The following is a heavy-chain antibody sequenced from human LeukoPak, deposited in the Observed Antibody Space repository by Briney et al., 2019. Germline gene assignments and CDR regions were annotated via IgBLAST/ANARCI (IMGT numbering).Heavy chain of an antibody. CDR1: DVIFSNYA. J-gene: IGHJ4*02. V-gene: IGHV3-23*01. CDR3: AKDPYGSTVTKSAFDY. CDR2: ISGSGATT. Sequence: GGSLRLSCAASDVIFSNYAMSWARQAPGKGLEWVSTISGSGATTYYADSVKGRFSISRDNSKNTLHLQMHSLRAEDTAVYYCAKDPYGSTVTKSAFDYWGQGSLVTVS. D-gene: IGHD4-11*01.